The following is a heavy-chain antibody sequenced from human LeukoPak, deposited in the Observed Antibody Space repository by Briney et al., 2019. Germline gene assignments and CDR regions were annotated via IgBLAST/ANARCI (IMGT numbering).Heavy chain of an antibody. CDR3: AMGGGVVPAAIDD. J-gene: IGHJ4*02. D-gene: IGHD2-2*01. CDR1: GFTFSSYW. Sequence: GGSLRLSCAASGFTFSSYWMSWVRQAPGKGLEWVANIKQDGSKKYYVDSVKGRFTISRDNAKNSLYLQMNSLRAEDTAVYYCAMGGGVVPAAIDDWSQGTLVTVSS. V-gene: IGHV3-7*01. CDR2: IKQDGSKK.